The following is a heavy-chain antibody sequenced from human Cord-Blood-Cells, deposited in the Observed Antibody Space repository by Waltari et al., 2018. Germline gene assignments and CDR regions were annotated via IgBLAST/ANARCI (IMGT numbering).Heavy chain of an antibody. Sequence: QVQLVQSGAEVKKPGSSVKVSCKASGGTFSSYVISWVRQAPGQGLEWMGGSIPIFGTANDAQKFQGRGTITADESTSTAYMELSSLRSEDTAVYYCAREYRPTYSSSYYFDYWGQGTLVTVSS. D-gene: IGHD6-6*01. CDR3: AREYRPTYSSSYYFDY. CDR2: SIPIFGTA. CDR1: GGTFSSYV. V-gene: IGHV1-69*01. J-gene: IGHJ4*02.